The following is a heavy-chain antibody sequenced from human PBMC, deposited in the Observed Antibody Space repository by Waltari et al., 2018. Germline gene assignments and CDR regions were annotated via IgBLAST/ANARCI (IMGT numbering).Heavy chain of an antibody. Sequence: EVQLVESGGGSVQPGGSLRLSCAASGLTLRSYWMNWVSQAPGEGGEGVAKIKQDGREKNYVDSVEGRFSISRDNAQNSLYLQMNSLRAEDTAIYYCVTGLTTVTAKDYFDHWGQGALVTVSS. CDR2: IKQDGREK. CDR3: VTGLTTVTAKDYFDH. J-gene: IGHJ4*02. D-gene: IGHD4-17*01. CDR1: GLTLRSYW. V-gene: IGHV3-7*01.